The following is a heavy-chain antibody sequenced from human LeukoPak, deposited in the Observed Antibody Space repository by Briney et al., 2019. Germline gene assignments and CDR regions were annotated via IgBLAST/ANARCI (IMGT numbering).Heavy chain of an antibody. CDR3: AKDARRAGIAAAGGY. CDR2: ISGSGGST. J-gene: IGHJ4*02. Sequence: GGSPRLSCAASGFTFSSYAMSWVRQAPGKGLEWVSAISGSGGSTYYADSVKGRFTISRDNSKNTLYLQMNSLRAEDTAVYYCAKDARRAGIAAAGGYWGQGTLVTVSS. V-gene: IGHV3-23*01. CDR1: GFTFSSYA. D-gene: IGHD6-13*01.